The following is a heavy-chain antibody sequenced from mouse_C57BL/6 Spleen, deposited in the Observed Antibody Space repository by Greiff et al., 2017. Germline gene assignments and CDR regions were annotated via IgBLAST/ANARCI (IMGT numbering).Heavy chain of an antibody. D-gene: IGHD1-1*01. CDR2: ISGGGGNT. CDR3: ARGAYGSSYGAWFAY. CDR1: GFTFSSYT. Sequence: EVQLVESGGGLVKPGGSLKLSCAASGFTFSSYTMSWVRQTPEKRLEWVATISGGGGNTYYPDSVKGRFTISRDNAKNTLYLQMSSLRSEDTALYYGARGAYGSSYGAWFAYWGQGTLVTVAA. V-gene: IGHV5-9*01. J-gene: IGHJ3*01.